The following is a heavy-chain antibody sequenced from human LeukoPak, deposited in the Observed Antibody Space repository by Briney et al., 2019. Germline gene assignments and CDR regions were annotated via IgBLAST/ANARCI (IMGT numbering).Heavy chain of an antibody. CDR3: ARARGTICGVVITGSDY. D-gene: IGHD3-3*01. Sequence: ASVKVSCKASGYTFTGYYMHWVRQAPGQGLEWMGWINPNSGGTNYAQKFQGRVTMTRDTSISTAYMELSRLRSDDTAVYYCARARGTICGVVITGSDYWGQGTLVTVSS. J-gene: IGHJ4*02. CDR1: GYTFTGYY. V-gene: IGHV1-2*02. CDR2: INPNSGGT.